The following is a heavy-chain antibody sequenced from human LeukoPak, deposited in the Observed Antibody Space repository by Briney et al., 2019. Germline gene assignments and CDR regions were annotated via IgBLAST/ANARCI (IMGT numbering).Heavy chain of an antibody. CDR2: LYHSGST. J-gene: IGHJ3*02. Sequence: SETLSLTCTVSGYSISSGYYWGWIRQPPGKGLEWIGSLYHSGSTFYNPSLKSRVTFSVDTSKNQFSLKLNSVTAADTAVYYCARDWALQWLGDAFDIWGQGTMVTVSS. V-gene: IGHV4-38-2*02. D-gene: IGHD3-10*01. CDR1: GYSISSGYY. CDR3: ARDWALQWLGDAFDI.